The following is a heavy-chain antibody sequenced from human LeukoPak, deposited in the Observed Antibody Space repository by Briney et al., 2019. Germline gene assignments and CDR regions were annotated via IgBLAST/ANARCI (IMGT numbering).Heavy chain of an antibody. D-gene: IGHD2-21*02. V-gene: IGHV3-21*01. J-gene: IGHJ6*02. CDR3: ARDLVVVTGIPGYYYGMDV. CDR2: ITSSSMYI. CDR1: GFTFSSHS. Sequence: PGGSLRLSCAASGFTFSSHSMNWVRQAPGKGLEWVSSITSSSMYIFYADSVEGRFTISRDNAKNALYLQMNSLRAEDTAVYYCARDLVVVTGIPGYYYGMDVWGQGTTVTVSS.